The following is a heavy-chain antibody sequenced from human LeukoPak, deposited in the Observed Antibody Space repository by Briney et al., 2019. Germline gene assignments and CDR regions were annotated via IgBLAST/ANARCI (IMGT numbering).Heavy chain of an antibody. V-gene: IGHV4-39*01. D-gene: IGHD3-22*01. Sequence: SETLSLTCTVSGGSTSSSTTYYWGWIRQPPGKGLEWIGSVYYSGSTYYNPSLKSRVTISVDTSKNQFSLKLRSVTAADTAVYYCARSREYFDSSGYYPLVDYWGQGTLVTVSS. CDR1: GGSTSSSTTYY. CDR3: ARSREYFDSSGYYPLVDY. CDR2: VYYSGST. J-gene: IGHJ4*02.